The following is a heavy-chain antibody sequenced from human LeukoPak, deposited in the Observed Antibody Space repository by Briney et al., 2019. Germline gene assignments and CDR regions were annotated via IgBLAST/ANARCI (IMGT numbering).Heavy chain of an antibody. D-gene: IGHD6-6*01. CDR3: ARSYSSSSYFDY. Sequence: PSETLSLTCTVSGGSISSGDYYWSWIRQPPGKGLEWIGYIHYSGSTYYNPSLKSRVTISVDTSKNQFSLKLSSVTAADTAVYYCARSYSSSSYFDYWGQGTLVTVSS. J-gene: IGHJ4*02. CDR2: IHYSGST. V-gene: IGHV4-30-4*08. CDR1: GGSISSGDYY.